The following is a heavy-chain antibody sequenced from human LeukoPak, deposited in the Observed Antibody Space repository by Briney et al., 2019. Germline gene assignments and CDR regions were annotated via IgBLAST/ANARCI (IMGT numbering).Heavy chain of an antibody. D-gene: IGHD6-6*01. CDR3: ARGDSGSPRHYYYYGMDV. CDR1: GFTFSDYY. V-gene: IGHV3-11*01. CDR2: ISSSGSTI. J-gene: IGHJ6*02. Sequence: GGSPRLSCAASGFTFSDYYMSWIRQAPGKGLEWVSYISSSGSTIYYADSVKGRFTISRDNAKNSLYLQMNSLRAEDTAVYYCARGDSGSPRHYYYYGMDVWGQGTTVTVSS.